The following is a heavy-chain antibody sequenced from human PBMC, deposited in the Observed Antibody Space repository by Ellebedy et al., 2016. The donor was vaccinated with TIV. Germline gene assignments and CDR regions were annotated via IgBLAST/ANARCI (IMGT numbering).Heavy chain of an antibody. CDR2: IYYSGST. CDR3: ARHRANPRQLANFDY. J-gene: IGHJ4*02. V-gene: IGHV4-59*08. Sequence: SETLSLTXTVSGGSISSYYWSWIRQPPGKGLEWIGYIYYSGSTNYNPSLKSRVTISVDTSKNQFSLKLSSVTAADTAVYYCARHRANPRQLANFDYWGQGTLVTVSS. CDR1: GGSISSYY. D-gene: IGHD6-13*01.